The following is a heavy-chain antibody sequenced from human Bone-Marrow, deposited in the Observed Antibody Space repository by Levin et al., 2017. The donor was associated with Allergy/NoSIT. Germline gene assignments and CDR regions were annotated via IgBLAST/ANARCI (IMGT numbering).Heavy chain of an antibody. J-gene: IGHJ4*02. V-gene: IGHV4-4*07. D-gene: IGHD3-22*01. CDR3: AGSYDRSNFYPYY. CDR2: FYTSGST. CDR1: GGSISSYY. Sequence: PSETLSLTCTVSGGSISSYYWSWIRQPAGKGLEWVGRFYTSGSTNSNPSLKSRVFMSLDTSKNQFSLNLGPVTAADTAVYYCAGSYDRSNFYPYYWGQGILVTVSS.